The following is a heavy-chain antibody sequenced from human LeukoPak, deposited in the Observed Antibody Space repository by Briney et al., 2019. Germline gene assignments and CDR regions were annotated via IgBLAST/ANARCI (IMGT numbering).Heavy chain of an antibody. CDR3: ARRGCLGSCYSGFDY. D-gene: IGHD2-15*01. CDR2: ISTSSSTI. Sequence: GGSLRLSCAASGFTFRSYAMNWVRQAPGKGLEWVSYISTSSSTIYYADSVKGRFTISRDNAKNSLYLQMNSLRDEDTAVYYCARRGCLGSCYSGFDYWGQGTLVTVSS. CDR1: GFTFRSYA. J-gene: IGHJ4*02. V-gene: IGHV3-48*02.